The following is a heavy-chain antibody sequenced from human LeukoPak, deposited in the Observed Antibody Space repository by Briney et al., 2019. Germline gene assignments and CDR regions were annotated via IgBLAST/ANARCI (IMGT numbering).Heavy chain of an antibody. CDR1: GFTFSSYA. V-gene: IGHV3-23*01. J-gene: IGHJ4*02. CDR3: TKGAYYHGSGRYFDY. Sequence: GGSLRLSCAASGFTFSSYAMNWVRQAPGKGLEWVSAISGSGGATYYADSVKGRFTMSRDNSKNTLYLQMNSLRAEDTAVYYCTKGAYYHGSGRYFDYWGQGTLVTVSS. CDR2: ISGSGGAT. D-gene: IGHD3-10*01.